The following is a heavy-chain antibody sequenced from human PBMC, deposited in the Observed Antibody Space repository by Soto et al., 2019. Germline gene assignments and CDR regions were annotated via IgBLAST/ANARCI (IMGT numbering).Heavy chain of an antibody. Sequence: QVQLVQSGAEVKEPGATVKVSCKASGYSFTTYDINWVRQAAGQGFEWMGWMNPNTGKAGYVEKFQGRVTMTRDTSLSTAYMELNSLMSDDTAVYYCVAYPYAMDVWGQGTTVTVSS. J-gene: IGHJ6*02. CDR2: MNPNTGKA. D-gene: IGHD2-2*01. V-gene: IGHV1-8*01. CDR3: VAYPYAMDV. CDR1: GYSFTTYD.